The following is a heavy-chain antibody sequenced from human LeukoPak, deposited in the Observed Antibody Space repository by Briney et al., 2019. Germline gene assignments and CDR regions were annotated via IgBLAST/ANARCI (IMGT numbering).Heavy chain of an antibody. CDR2: ISGSGGST. CDR3: ATKPTTKHFDY. Sequence: GGSLRLSCASSGIHFSSHAINWVRQAPGKGLEWVSAISGSGGSTYYADSVKGRFTISRDNSKNTVYLQMNSLRAEDTALYYCATKPTTKHFDYWGQGTLVTVSS. J-gene: IGHJ4*02. V-gene: IGHV3-23*01. D-gene: IGHD1-7*01. CDR1: GIHFSSHA.